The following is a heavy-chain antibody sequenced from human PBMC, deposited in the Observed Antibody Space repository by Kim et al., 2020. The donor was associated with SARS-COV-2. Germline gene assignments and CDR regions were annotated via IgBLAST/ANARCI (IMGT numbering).Heavy chain of an antibody. V-gene: IGHV3-30*02. Sequence: DSVQGRFPISRDNSKNTLYLQMNSLRAEDTAVYYCAKTNSGYYYYYYGMDVWGQGTTVTVSS. CDR3: AKTNSGYYYYYYGMDV. D-gene: IGHD1-26*01. J-gene: IGHJ6*02.